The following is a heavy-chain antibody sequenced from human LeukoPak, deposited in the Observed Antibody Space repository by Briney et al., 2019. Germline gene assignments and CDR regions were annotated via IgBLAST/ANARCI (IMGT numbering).Heavy chain of an antibody. CDR1: GGTFSSYA. Sequence: SVKVSCKASGGTFSSYAISWVRQAPGQGLEWMGGIIPIFGTANYAQKFQGRVTITTDESTSTAYMELSSLRSEDTAVYYCAREAIVGWLSAPYFDYWGQGTLVTVSS. CDR2: IIPIFGTA. V-gene: IGHV1-69*05. J-gene: IGHJ4*02. D-gene: IGHD3-22*01. CDR3: AREAIVGWLSAPYFDY.